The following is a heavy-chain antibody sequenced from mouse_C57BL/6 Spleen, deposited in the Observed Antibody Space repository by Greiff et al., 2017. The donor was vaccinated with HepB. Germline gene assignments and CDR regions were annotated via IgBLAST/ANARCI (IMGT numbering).Heavy chain of an antibody. CDR1: GFNINDYY. J-gene: IGHJ3*01. V-gene: IGHV14-2*01. CDR3: AQFSNWSWFAY. CDR2: IDPEDGET. D-gene: IGHD4-1*02. Sequence: EVQLVESGAELVKPGASVKLSCTASGFNINDYYMHWVKQRTEQGLEWIGRIDPEDGETEYAQKFQGKATITADTSSNTAYLQLSSLTSEDTAVYYCAQFSNWSWFAYWGQGTLVTVSA.